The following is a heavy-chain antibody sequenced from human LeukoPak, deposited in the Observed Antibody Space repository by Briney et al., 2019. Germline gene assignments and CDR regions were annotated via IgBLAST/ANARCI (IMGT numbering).Heavy chain of an antibody. CDR1: GFTFVDYG. D-gene: IGHD6-6*01. V-gene: IGHV3-20*04. J-gene: IGHJ3*02. Sequence: GGSLRLSCAASGFTFVDYGMSWVRQAPGKGLDWVSGINWNGGSTGHADSVKGRFTISRDNAKNPLYLQMNSLRAEDTAVYYCARDSSSSRDDAFDIWGQGTMVTVSS. CDR2: INWNGGST. CDR3: ARDSSSSRDDAFDI.